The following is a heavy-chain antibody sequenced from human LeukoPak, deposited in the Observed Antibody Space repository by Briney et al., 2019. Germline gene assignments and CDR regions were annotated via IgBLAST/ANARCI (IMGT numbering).Heavy chain of an antibody. CDR1: GYTFNNYA. J-gene: IGHJ4*02. D-gene: IGHD3-16*01. Sequence: ASVKVSCKTSGYTFNNYAVNWVRQAPGQGLEWMGWINTNTGNPTYAQGFTGRFVFSLDTSVRTAYLQITSLKGEGTAVYYCARSNTDGASLGVGFDYWGQEPLVPVSP. CDR2: INTNTGNP. V-gene: IGHV7-4-1*02. CDR3: ARSNTDGASLGVGFDY.